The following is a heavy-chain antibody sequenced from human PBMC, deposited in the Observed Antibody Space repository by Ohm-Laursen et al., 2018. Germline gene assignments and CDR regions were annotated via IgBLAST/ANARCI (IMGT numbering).Heavy chain of an antibody. CDR2: ISAYNGNT. V-gene: IGHV1-18*01. CDR1: GYTFTSYG. CDR3: ARALRWSSGEAYGLDV. J-gene: IGHJ6*02. D-gene: IGHD4-23*01. Sequence: ASVKVSCKASGYTFTSYGISWVRQAPGQGLEWMGWISAYNGNTNYAQKFQGRVTMTTDTSTSTAYMELRSLRSDDTAVYFCARALRWSSGEAYGLDVWGQGTTVTVSS.